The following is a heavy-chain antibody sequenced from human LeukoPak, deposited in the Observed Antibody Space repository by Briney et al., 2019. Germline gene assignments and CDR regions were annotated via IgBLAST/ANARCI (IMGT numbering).Heavy chain of an antibody. J-gene: IGHJ4*02. CDR2: ISISGGST. CDR3: AIMHTYYDGRGYWVQ. D-gene: IGHD3-22*01. CDR1: GISISSYA. Sequence: GGSLRLSCAASGISISSYAMSWVRQAPGKGLEWVSGISISGGSTSYADSVKGRFTISRDNPRNTMYMETHSLRAEDTALYYCAIMHTYYDGRGYWVQWGQGTLVTVSS. V-gene: IGHV3-23*01.